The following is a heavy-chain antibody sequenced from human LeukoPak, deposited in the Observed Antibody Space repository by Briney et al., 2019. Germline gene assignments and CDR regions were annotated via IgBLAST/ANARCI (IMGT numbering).Heavy chain of an antibody. D-gene: IGHD5-18*01. CDR2: INSDGSST. CDR1: GFTFSSYW. Sequence: GGSLRLSCAASGFTFSSYWMHWVRQAPGKGLVWVSRINSDGSSTSYADSVKGRFTISRDNAKNTLYLQMNSLRAEDTAVYYCASSKIKSAYSYDTAGVDYWGQGTLVTVSS. V-gene: IGHV3-74*01. J-gene: IGHJ4*02. CDR3: ASSKIKSAYSYDTAGVDY.